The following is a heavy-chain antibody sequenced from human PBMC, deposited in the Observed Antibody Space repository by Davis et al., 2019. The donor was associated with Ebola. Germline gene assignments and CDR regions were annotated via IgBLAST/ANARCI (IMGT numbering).Heavy chain of an antibody. V-gene: IGHV5-51*01. CDR3: AFGVSLHCSDGACYDEYFDY. CDR1: GYSFTSYW. J-gene: IGHJ4*02. Sequence: KVSCKGSGYSFTSYWIGWVRQMPGKGPEWMGIIYPGDSDTRYSPSFQGQVTILADKSISTAYLQWSSLKASDTAMYYCAFGVSLHCSDGACYDEYFDYWGQGTLVTVSS. D-gene: IGHD2-15*01. CDR2: IYPGDSDT.